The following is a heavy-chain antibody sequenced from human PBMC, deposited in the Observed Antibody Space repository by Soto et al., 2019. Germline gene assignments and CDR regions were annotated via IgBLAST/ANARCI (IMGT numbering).Heavy chain of an antibody. V-gene: IGHV3-72*01. J-gene: IGHJ6*02. Sequence: GGSLRLSCAASGFTFSDHYIDWVRQAPGKGLEWVGRTRNKANSYTTEYAASVKGRFTISRDDSKNSLYLQMNSLKTEDTAVYYCASTTSIIYGDYGYYYYGMDVWGQGTTVTVSS. CDR1: GFTFSDHY. CDR3: ASTTSIIYGDYGYYYYGMDV. D-gene: IGHD4-17*01. CDR2: TRNKANSYTT.